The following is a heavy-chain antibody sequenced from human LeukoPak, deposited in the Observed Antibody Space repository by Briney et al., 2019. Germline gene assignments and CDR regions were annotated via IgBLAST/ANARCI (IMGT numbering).Heavy chain of an antibody. D-gene: IGHD5-24*01. Sequence: GGALRLSCAASGFTFSSYVMHWVRQAPGKGLEWVAVIWYDGSNKYYADSVKGRFTISRDNSKNTLYLQMNSLRAEDTAVYYCARDVETTNWFDPWGQGTLVTVSS. V-gene: IGHV3-33*01. CDR1: GFTFSSYV. CDR3: ARDVETTNWFDP. CDR2: IWYDGSNK. J-gene: IGHJ5*02.